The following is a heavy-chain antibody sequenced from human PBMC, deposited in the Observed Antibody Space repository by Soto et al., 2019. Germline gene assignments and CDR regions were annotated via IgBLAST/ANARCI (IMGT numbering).Heavy chain of an antibody. J-gene: IGHJ4*01. Sequence: GEYLKISCKAVGYTFGSAWIGWVRQWTGYVLEWSGIIKPRTPDIRFSPSVGSHDTISADEGRSAADLQWYRLKSADTCMYYCAKQISHMCDFWGQGTLVTVSS. CDR2: IKPRTPDI. V-gene: IGHV5-51*01. CDR1: GYTFGSAW. CDR3: AKQISHMCDF.